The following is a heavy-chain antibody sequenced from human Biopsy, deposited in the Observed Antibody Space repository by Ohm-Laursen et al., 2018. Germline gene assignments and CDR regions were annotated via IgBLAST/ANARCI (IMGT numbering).Heavy chain of an antibody. V-gene: IGHV3-48*03. CDR2: ISSSGSTI. J-gene: IGHJ2*01. D-gene: IGHD4-11*01. Sequence: SLRLSCAASGFTFSSYEMNWVRQAPGKGLEWVSYISSSGSTIYYADSVKGRFTISRDNAKNSLYLQMNSLRAEDTAVYFCARDGKRWDYSTYFSWHFDLWGRGTLVTVSS. CDR3: ARDGKRWDYSTYFSWHFDL. CDR1: GFTFSSYE.